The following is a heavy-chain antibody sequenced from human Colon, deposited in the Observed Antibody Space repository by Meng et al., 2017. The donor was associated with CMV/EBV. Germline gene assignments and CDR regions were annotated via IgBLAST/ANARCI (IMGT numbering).Heavy chain of an antibody. Sequence: SETLSLTCTVSGGPISSSSYYWGWIRQPPGKGLEWIGSIYYSGSTYYNPSLKSRVTISVDTSKNQFSLKLSSVTAADTAVYYCARRGVGATNYQVDYWGQGTLVTVSS. CDR3: ARRGVGATNYQVDY. D-gene: IGHD1-26*01. CDR1: GGPISSSSYY. CDR2: IYYSGST. V-gene: IGHV4-39*01. J-gene: IGHJ4*02.